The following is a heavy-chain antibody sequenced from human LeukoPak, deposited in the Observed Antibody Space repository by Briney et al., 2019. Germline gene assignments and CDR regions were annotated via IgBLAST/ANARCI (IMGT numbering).Heavy chain of an antibody. Sequence: GGSLRLSCAASGFTFSSYAMSWVRQAPGKGLEWVSAISGSGGSTYYADSVKGRFTISRDNSKNTLYLRMNSLRAEDTAVYYCARERGPFDAFDIWGQGTMVTVSS. CDR2: ISGSGGST. V-gene: IGHV3-23*01. CDR3: ARERGPFDAFDI. J-gene: IGHJ3*02. CDR1: GFTFSSYA.